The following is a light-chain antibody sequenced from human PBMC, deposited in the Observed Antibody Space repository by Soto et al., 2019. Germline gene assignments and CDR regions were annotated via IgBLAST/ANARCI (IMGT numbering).Light chain of an antibody. CDR2: GNR. Sequence: QSVLTQPPSVSRAPGQRVTISCTGNSSNLGAGYDVHWYRQLPGAAPKLVIFGNRNRPSGVPERFSGSKSGTSASLAITGLQGEDEADYYCQAYDYSLTASVFGGGTKLTVL. CDR1: SSNLGAGYD. CDR3: QAYDYSLTASV. V-gene: IGLV1-40*01. J-gene: IGLJ3*02.